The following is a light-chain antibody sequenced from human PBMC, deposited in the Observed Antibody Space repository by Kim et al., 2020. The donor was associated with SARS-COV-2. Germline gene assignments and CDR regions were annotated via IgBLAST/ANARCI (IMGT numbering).Light chain of an antibody. Sequence: DIQVTQSPSSLSASVGDRVTITCRARQSVDNWLAWYQQKPGQAPNLLIYDASNLESGVPSRFSGGRSGTEFTLSITDLQPDDFATYYSQQYHPYAATSAEGTKLQI. CDR2: DAS. CDR1: QSVDNW. V-gene: IGKV1-5*01. J-gene: IGKJ2*01. CDR3: QQYHPYAAT.